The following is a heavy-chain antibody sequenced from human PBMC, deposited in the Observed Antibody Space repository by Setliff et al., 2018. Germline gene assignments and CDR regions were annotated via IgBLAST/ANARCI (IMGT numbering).Heavy chain of an antibody. D-gene: IGHD3-10*01. CDR3: ARGGGYGSGGSFHNAPFDY. V-gene: IGHV4-59*04. J-gene: IGHJ4*02. CDR2: INHSGST. CDR1: GGSISSYY. Sequence: PSETLSLTCTVSGGSISSYYWCWIRQPPGKGLEWIGEINHSGSTYYNPSLESRVTISIDKPNKQFSLELRSLTAADTALYYCARGGGYGSGGSFHNAPFDYWGQGMLVTVSS.